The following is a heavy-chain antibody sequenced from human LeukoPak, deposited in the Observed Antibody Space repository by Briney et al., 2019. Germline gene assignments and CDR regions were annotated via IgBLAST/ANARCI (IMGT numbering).Heavy chain of an antibody. CDR3: ARDLYCSGGSCGERFDY. CDR1: GFTFSSYA. V-gene: IGHV3-30*04. D-gene: IGHD2-15*01. J-gene: IGHJ4*02. CDR2: ISYDGSNK. Sequence: GRSLRLSCAASGFTFSSYAMHWVRQAPGKGLEWVAVISYDGSNKYYADSVKGRFTISRDNSKNTLYLQMNSQRAEDTAVYYCARDLYCSGGSCGERFDYWGQGTLVTVSS.